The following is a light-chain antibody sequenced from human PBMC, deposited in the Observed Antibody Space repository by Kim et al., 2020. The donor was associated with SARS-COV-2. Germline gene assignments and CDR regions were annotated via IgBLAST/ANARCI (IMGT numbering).Light chain of an antibody. J-gene: IGKJ1*01. CDR3: QQYDKSPRT. Sequence: SPGERATLSGRASESVNSNYLGWYQQKPGQPPSLLIYGASTRATGIPDRFTGSGSGTDFTLTISRLEPEDFAVYFCQQYDKSPRTFGQGTKVDIK. CDR1: ESVNSNY. CDR2: GAS. V-gene: IGKV3-20*01.